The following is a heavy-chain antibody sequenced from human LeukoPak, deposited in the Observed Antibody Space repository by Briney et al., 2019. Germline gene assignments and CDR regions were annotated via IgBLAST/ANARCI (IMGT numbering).Heavy chain of an antibody. V-gene: IGHV3-7*03. J-gene: IGHJ4*02. Sequence: GGSLRLSCAASGFTFSSNWMSWVRQAPGKGLEWVANIKEDGSEKYYVDSVKGRFTISRDNAKNSLYLQMNSLSAEDAAVYYCVKDDGWVQYANWGQGTLVTVSS. CDR2: IKEDGSEK. D-gene: IGHD5-24*01. CDR3: VKDDGWVQYAN. CDR1: GFTFSSNW.